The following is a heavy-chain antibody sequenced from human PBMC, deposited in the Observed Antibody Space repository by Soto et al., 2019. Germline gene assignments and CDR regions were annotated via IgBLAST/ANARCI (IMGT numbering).Heavy chain of an antibody. Sequence: VQLVQSGAEVRKPGASVKVSCKSSGDSFNDYYIHWVRQAPGQGLEWMRLINPNGGVTKYAQKFQGWVTMTRGTSIRTVYMELSRPRSDDTAVYYCPRESGGATATLDYYYFYMDVWRKGTTVPVSS. D-gene: IGHD5-12*01. J-gene: IGHJ6*03. CDR1: GDSFNDYY. V-gene: IGHV1-2*04. CDR2: INPNGGVT. CDR3: PRESGGATATLDYYYFYMDV.